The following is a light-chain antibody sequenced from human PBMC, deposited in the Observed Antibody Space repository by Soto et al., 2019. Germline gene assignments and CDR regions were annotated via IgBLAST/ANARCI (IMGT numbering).Light chain of an antibody. CDR3: ASCDDSVNGVV. CDR2: SNT. Sequence: QSVLTQPPSAPGTPGQRVTISCSGASSNIGRNTVNWYQHLPGTAPKLVMYSNTRRPSGVPDRFSASKSGTSVSLVISGLQSEDEADYYCASCDDSVNGVVFGGGTKLTVL. J-gene: IGLJ2*01. V-gene: IGLV1-44*01. CDR1: SSNIGRNT.